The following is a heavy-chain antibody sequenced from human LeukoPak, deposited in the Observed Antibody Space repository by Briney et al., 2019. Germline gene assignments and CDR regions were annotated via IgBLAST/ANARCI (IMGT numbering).Heavy chain of an antibody. J-gene: IGHJ4*02. CDR3: AHTVAGNDYFDY. Sequence: SGPTLVKPTQTLTLTCPFSGFSLSTSGVGVAWIRQPPVKALEWLAPIFWNDDKRYGPSLKSRLTITKDTSKNQVVLTMTNVDPVDTATYYCAHTVAGNDYFDYWGQGTLVTVSS. V-gene: IGHV2-5*01. CDR2: IFWNDDK. D-gene: IGHD6-19*01. CDR1: GFSLSTSGVG.